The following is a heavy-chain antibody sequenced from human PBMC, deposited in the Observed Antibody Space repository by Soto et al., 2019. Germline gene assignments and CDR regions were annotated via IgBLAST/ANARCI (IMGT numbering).Heavy chain of an antibody. CDR3: AKLRYFDWSSYNWFEY. Sequence: PGGSLRLSCAASGFTLSSYAMTWVRQAPGMGLEWVSGISGSGATTSYADSVKGRFTVSRDNSKNTLYLQMNSLRVEDTAVYYCAKLRYFDWSSYNWFEYWGQGTPVTVSS. D-gene: IGHD3-9*01. CDR1: GFTLSSYA. CDR2: ISGSGATT. J-gene: IGHJ5*01. V-gene: IGHV3-23*01.